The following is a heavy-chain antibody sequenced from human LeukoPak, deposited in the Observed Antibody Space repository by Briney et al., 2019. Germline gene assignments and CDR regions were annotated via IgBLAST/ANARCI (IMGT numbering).Heavy chain of an antibody. CDR1: GGSFSGYY. Sequence: SETLSLTCAVYGGSFSGYYWSWIRQPPGKGLEWIGEINHSGSTNYNPSLKSRVTISVDTSKNQFSLKLSSVTAAATAVYYCAITMVRGVIRIWGQGTLVTVSS. CDR3: AITMVRGVIRI. D-gene: IGHD3-10*01. J-gene: IGHJ4*02. CDR2: INHSGST. V-gene: IGHV4-34*01.